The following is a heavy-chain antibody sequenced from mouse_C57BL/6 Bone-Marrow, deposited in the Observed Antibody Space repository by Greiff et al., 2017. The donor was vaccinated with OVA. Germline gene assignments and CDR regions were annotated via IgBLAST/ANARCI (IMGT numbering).Heavy chain of an antibody. CDR2: IYPGDGDT. V-gene: IGHV1-82*01. D-gene: IGHD3-2*02. Sequence: QVQLKQSGPELVKPGASVKISCKASGYAFSSSWMNWVKQRPGKGLEWIGRIYPGDGDTNYNGKFKGKATLTADKSSSTAYMQLSSLTSEDSAVYFCAKGFFYAMDYWGQGTSVTVSS. J-gene: IGHJ4*01. CDR3: AKGFFYAMDY. CDR1: GYAFSSSW.